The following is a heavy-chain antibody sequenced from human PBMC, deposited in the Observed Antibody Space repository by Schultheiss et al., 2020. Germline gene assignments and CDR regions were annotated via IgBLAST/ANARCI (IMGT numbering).Heavy chain of an antibody. CDR3: ARDMGVNSSSTENWFDP. CDR2: IIPIFGTA. CDR1: GGTFSSYA. Sequence: SVKVSGKASGGTFSSYAISWVRQAPGQGLEWMGGIIPIFGTANYAQKFQGRVTITADESTSTAYMELSSLRSEDTAVYYCARDMGVNSSSTENWFDPWGQGTLVTVSS. D-gene: IGHD6-6*01. J-gene: IGHJ5*02. V-gene: IGHV1-69*13.